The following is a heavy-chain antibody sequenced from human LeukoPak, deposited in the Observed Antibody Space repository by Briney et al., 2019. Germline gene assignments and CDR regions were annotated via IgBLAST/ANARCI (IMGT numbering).Heavy chain of an antibody. D-gene: IGHD5-24*01. V-gene: IGHV3-15*01. CDR1: GFTFSSAW. CDR2: IKSRTNGGTT. J-gene: IGHJ4*02. Sequence: KPGGSLRLSCAGSGFTFSSAWMTWVRQIPGKGLEWVGHIKSRTNGGTTDYAAPVKGRFTVSRDDSKNTVYLQMNSLKIEDSAVYFCATEFYSNGYNFWGQGTLVTVSS. CDR3: ATEFYSNGYNF.